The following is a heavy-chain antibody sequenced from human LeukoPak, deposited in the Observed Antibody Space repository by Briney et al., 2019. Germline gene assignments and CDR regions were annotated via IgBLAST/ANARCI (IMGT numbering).Heavy chain of an antibody. D-gene: IGHD3-10*02. J-gene: IGHJ5*02. Sequence: SETLSLTCTVSGGSISSYYWSWIRQPAGEGLEWIGRLHTSGSTHYNPSLKSRDTISVDTSKNLFSLKLNSVTAADTAVYYCARAPTFGYWFDPWGQGTLVTVSS. CDR3: ARAPTFGYWFDP. V-gene: IGHV4-4*07. CDR2: LHTSGST. CDR1: GGSISSYY.